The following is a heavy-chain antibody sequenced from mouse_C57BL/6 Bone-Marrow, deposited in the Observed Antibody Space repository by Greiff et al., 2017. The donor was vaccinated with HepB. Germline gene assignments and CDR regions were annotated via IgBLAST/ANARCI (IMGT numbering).Heavy chain of an antibody. CDR3: AITTVVIPAPYYAMDY. CDR1: GYSFTDYN. D-gene: IGHD1-1*01. CDR2: INPNYGTT. V-gene: IGHV1-39*01. Sequence: VHVKQSGPELVKPGASVKISCKASGYSFTDYNMNWVKQSNGKSLEWIGVINPNYGTTSYNQKFKGKATLTVDQSSSTAYMQLNSLTSEDSAVYYCAITTVVIPAPYYAMDYWGQGTSVTVSS. J-gene: IGHJ4*01.